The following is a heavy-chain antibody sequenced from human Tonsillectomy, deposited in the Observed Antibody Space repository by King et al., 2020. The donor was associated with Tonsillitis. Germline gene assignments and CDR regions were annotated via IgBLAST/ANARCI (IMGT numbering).Heavy chain of an antibody. J-gene: IGHJ2*01. Sequence: VQLVESGGGLVQPGGSLRLSCAASGFPFSSYWMSWVRQAPGKGLEWVANMKQDGSEKYYVDSVKGRFTISRDNAKNSLYLQVNSLRAEDTAVYYCAREKSSRWYFDLWGRGTLVTVSS. CDR1: GFPFSSYW. CDR3: AREKSSRWYFDL. CDR2: MKQDGSEK. V-gene: IGHV3-7*03.